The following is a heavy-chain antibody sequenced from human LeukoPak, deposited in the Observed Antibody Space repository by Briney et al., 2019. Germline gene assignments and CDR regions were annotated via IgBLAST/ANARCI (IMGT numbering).Heavy chain of an antibody. CDR3: ATGMVRGVNGLDDY. CDR2: FDPEDGET. V-gene: IGHV1-24*01. CDR1: GYTLTELS. D-gene: IGHD3-10*01. J-gene: IGHJ4*02. Sequence: ASVKVSCKVSGYTLTELSMHWVRQAPGKGLEWMGGFDPEDGETIYAQKFQGRATMTEDTSTDTAYMELSSLRSEDTAVYYCATGMVRGVNGLDDYWGQGTLVTVSS.